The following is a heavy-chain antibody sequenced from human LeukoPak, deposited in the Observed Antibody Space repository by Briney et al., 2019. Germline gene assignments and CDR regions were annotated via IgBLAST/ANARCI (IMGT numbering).Heavy chain of an antibody. Sequence: SQTLSLTCTVSGGSISSGGYYWSWFRQHPGEGLEWIGYIYYSGNTYYNPSLKSRVTLSVDTSKNQFSLKLSSVTAADTAVYYCARVAQYSGYDLDYWGQGTLVTVSS. CDR2: IYYSGNT. J-gene: IGHJ4*02. V-gene: IGHV4-31*03. CDR3: ARVAQYSGYDLDY. CDR1: GGSISSGGYY. D-gene: IGHD5-12*01.